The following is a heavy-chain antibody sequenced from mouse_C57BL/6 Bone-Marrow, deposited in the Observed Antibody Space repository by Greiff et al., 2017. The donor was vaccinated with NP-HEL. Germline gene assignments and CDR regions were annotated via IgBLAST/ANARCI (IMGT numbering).Heavy chain of an antibody. CDR2: INPNNGGT. Sequence: VQLQQSGPELVKPGASVKISCKASGYTFTDYYMNWVKQSHGKSLEWIGDINPNNGGTSYNQKFKGKATLTVDKSSSTAYMELRSLTSEDSAVYYCARRGGLNYFDYWGQGTTLTVSS. V-gene: IGHV1-26*01. D-gene: IGHD3-3*01. CDR1: GYTFTDYY. J-gene: IGHJ2*01. CDR3: ARRGGLNYFDY.